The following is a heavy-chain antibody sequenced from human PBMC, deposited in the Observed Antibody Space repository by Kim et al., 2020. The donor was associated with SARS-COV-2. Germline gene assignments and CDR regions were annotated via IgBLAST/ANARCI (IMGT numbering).Heavy chain of an antibody. V-gene: IGHV4-59*08. CDR3: ARQPTYCSSTSCSLYYFDY. CDR1: GGSISSYY. D-gene: IGHD2-2*01. Sequence: SETLSLTCTVSGGSISSYYWSWIRQPPGKGLEWIGYIYYSGSTNYNPSLKSRVTISVDTSKNQFSLKLSSVTAADTAVYYCARQPTYCSSTSCSLYYFDYWGPGTLVTVSS. CDR2: IYYSGST. J-gene: IGHJ4*02.